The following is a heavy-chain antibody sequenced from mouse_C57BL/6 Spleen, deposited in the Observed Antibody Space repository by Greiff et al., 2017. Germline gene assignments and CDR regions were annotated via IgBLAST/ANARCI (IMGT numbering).Heavy chain of an antibody. CDR3: ARGHYGSSSGFAD. Sequence: EVQVVESGGGLVKPGGSLKLSCAASGFTFSDYGMHWVRQAPEKGLEWVAYISSGSSTIYYADTVKGRFTISRDNAKNTLFLQMTSLRSEDTAMYYCARGHYGSSSGFADWGKGTLVTVSA. CDR2: ISSGSSTI. J-gene: IGHJ3*01. CDR1: GFTFSDYG. D-gene: IGHD1-1*01. V-gene: IGHV5-17*01.